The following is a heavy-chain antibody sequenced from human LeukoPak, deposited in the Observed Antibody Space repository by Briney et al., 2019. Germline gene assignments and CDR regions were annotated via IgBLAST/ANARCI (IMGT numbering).Heavy chain of an antibody. CDR3: ARDKGPYYFDQ. J-gene: IGHJ4*02. V-gene: IGHV3-33*01. CDR1: GFTFSSYG. CDR2: IWNDGSQK. Sequence: GGSLRLSCAASGFTFSSYGMHWVRQAPGKGLEWVAVIWNDGSQKYYADSVKGRFTISRDNSKNTLYLQMNSLRAEDTAVYYCARDKGPYYFDQWGQGALLTVSS.